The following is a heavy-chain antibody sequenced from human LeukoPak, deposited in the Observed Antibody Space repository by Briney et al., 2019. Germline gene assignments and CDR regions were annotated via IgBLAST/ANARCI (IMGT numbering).Heavy chain of an antibody. CDR2: LYHSGST. D-gene: IGHD2-2*01. Sequence: SETLSLTCTVSDYSISSAYYWGWIRQPPGKGLEWIGSLYHSGSTYYNPSLKSRVTISVDTSKNQFSLKLSSVTAADTAVYYCARYHMLHNWFDPWGQGTPVTVSS. CDR1: DYSISSAYY. CDR3: ARYHMLHNWFDP. V-gene: IGHV4-38-2*02. J-gene: IGHJ5*02.